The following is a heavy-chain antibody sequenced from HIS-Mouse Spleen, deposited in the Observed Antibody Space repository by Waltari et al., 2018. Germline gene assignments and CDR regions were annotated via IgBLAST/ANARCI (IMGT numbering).Heavy chain of an antibody. D-gene: IGHD6-13*01. CDR2: IYYSGST. CDR1: GGPIRSSSYY. J-gene: IGHJ2*01. CDR3: AREIPYSSSWYDWYFDL. V-gene: IGHV4-39*07. Sequence: QLQLQESGPGLVTPSETLSLTCTVPGGPIRSSSYYRAWIRQPPGKGLEWIGSIYYSGSTYYNPSLKSRVTISVDTSKNQFSLKLSSVTAADTAVYYCAREIPYSSSWYDWYFDLWGRGTLVTVSS.